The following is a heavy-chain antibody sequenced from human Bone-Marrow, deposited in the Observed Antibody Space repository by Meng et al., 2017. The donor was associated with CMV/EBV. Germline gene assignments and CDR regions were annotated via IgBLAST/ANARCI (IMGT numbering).Heavy chain of an antibody. D-gene: IGHD3-3*01. CDR1: GFTFSNYD. Sequence: GESLKISCAASGFTFSNYDMRWVRQAPGKGLEWVSYISSSGSTIYYADSVKGRFTISRDNAKNSLYLQMNSLRAEDTAVYYCARHDFWSGYFYNSNAFDIWGQGTMVTVSS. J-gene: IGHJ3*02. V-gene: IGHV3-48*03. CDR3: ARHDFWSGYFYNSNAFDI. CDR2: ISSSGSTI.